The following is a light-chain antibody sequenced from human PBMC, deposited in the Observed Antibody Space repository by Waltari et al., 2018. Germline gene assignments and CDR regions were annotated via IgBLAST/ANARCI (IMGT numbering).Light chain of an antibody. V-gene: IGLV2-14*03. CDR3: SSYTSSHTWV. J-gene: IGLJ3*02. CDR1: SRHVGFYTF. CDR2: DVN. Sequence: QSALTQPASVSGSPGQSITIPCIGTSRHVGFYTFVSWYQQHPGEAPKLMIYDVNNRPSGVSSRFSGSKSGNTASLTISGLQAEDEADYYCSSYTSSHTWVFGGGTKVTVL.